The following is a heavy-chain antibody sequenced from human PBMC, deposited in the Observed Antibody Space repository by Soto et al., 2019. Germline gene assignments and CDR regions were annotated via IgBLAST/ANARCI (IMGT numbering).Heavy chain of an antibody. CDR1: GGTFSSYA. V-gene: IGHV1-69*01. CDR3: ASLKATVTTGRDY. D-gene: IGHD4-17*01. CDR2: IIPIFGTA. J-gene: IGHJ4*02. Sequence: QVQLVQSGAEVKKPGSSVTVSCKASGGTFSSYAISWVRQAPGQGLEWMGGIIPIFGTANYAQKFQGRVTITTDDSTSTGYMEMSSLRTEDTAVYYCASLKATVTTGRDYWGQGTLVTVSS.